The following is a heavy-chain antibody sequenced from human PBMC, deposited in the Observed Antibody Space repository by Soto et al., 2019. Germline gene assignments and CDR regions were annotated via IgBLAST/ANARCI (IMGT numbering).Heavy chain of an antibody. CDR2: ISTYNGNT. CDR1: GYSFTTSG. Sequence: GASVKVSCKASGYSFTTSGITWVRQAPGQGLEWMGWISTYNGNTNYAQKLQDRVTLTTDTSTSTAYMELSSLRSEDTAVYYCASTQNIAAAGGWFDPWGQGTLVTVSS. D-gene: IGHD6-13*01. V-gene: IGHV1-18*01. CDR3: ASTQNIAAAGGWFDP. J-gene: IGHJ5*02.